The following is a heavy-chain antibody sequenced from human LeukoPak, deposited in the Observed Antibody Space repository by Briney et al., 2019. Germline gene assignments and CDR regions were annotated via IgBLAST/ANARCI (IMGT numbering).Heavy chain of an antibody. CDR2: IYHSGST. J-gene: IGHJ6*03. V-gene: IGHV4-39*07. CDR1: GASISSSDYC. Sequence: PSETLSLTCSVSGASISSSDYCWGWIRQPPGKGLEWIGTIYHSGSTYYNSSLKGRVTISVDASKNQFSLKLSSVTAADTAVYYCARELGSYSSSNYYYYMDVWGKGTTVTVSS. CDR3: ARELGSYSSSNYYYYMDV. D-gene: IGHD6-6*01.